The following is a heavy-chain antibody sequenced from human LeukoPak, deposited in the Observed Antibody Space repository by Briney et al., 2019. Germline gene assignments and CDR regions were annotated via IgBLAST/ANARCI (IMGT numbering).Heavy chain of an antibody. CDR2: IYYSGST. D-gene: IGHD2-15*01. J-gene: IGHJ4*02. V-gene: IGHV4-39*01. CDR3: ASNIVVVVAATKGAEFDY. Sequence: PGGSLRLSCAASGFTFSSYAMSWVRQAPGKGLEWIGSIYYSGSTYYNPSLKSRVTISVDTSKNQFSLKLSSVTAADTAVYYCASNIVVVVAATKGAEFDYWGQGTLVTVSS. CDR1: GFTFSSYA.